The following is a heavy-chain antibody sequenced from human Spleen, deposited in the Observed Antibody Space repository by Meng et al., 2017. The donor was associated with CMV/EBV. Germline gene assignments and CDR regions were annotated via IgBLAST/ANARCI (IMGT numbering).Heavy chain of an antibody. D-gene: IGHD6-19*01. CDR1: GGSISSYY. CDR3: ARDMGSSGWYDY. J-gene: IGHJ4*02. CDR2: IYYSGST. V-gene: IGHV4-59*01. Sequence: GSLRLSCTVSGGSISSYYWSWIRQPPGKGLEWIGYIYYSGSTNYNSSLKSRVTISVDTSKNQFSLKLSSVTAADTAVYYCARDMGSSGWYDYWGQGTLVTVSS.